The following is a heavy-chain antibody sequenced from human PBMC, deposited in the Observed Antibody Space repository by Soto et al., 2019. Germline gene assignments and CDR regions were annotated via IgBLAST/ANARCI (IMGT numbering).Heavy chain of an antibody. CDR1: GGSISSGDYY. CDR2: IYYSGST. Sequence: TSETLSLTCTVSGGSISSGDYYWSWIRQPPGKGLEWIGYIYYSGSTFYNPSLKNRVTISLDTSKIQFSLKLSSVTAADMAVYYCAREPYDYDRSGHFDYWGQGTLVTAPQ. J-gene: IGHJ4*02. D-gene: IGHD3-22*01. V-gene: IGHV4-30-4*01. CDR3: AREPYDYDRSGHFDY.